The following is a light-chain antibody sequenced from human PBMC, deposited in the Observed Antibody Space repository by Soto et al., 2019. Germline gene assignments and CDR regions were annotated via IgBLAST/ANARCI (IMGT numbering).Light chain of an antibody. CDR3: QQYGSSPLT. CDR1: QSVSSSF. J-gene: IGKJ4*01. CDR2: GAS. V-gene: IGKV3-20*01. Sequence: EIVLTQSPGTLSLSPGERATLSCRASQSVSSSFLAWYQQKPGQAPRLLIYGASSRATGIPDRFSGSGSGTDFTLTISRLEPEDGAVYYFQQYGSSPLTFGGGPKVEIK.